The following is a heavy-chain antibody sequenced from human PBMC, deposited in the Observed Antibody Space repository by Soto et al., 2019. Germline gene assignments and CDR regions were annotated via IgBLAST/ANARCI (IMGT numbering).Heavy chain of an antibody. J-gene: IGHJ5*02. CDR1: GGSISSYY. D-gene: IGHD2-2*01. CDR2: IYYSGST. V-gene: IGHV4-59*08. CDR3: ARHGGGVVPAAVDP. Sequence: PSETLSLTCTVSGGSISSYYWSWIRQPPGKGLEWIGYIYYSGSTNYNPSLKSRVTISVDTSKNQFSLKLSSVTAADTAVYYCARHGGGVVPAAVDPAGQGTRVTVSS.